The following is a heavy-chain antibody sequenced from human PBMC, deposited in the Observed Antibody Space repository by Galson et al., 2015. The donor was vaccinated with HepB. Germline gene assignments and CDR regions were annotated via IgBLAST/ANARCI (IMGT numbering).Heavy chain of an antibody. D-gene: IGHD4-23*01. CDR3: ARVFSPDYGGNYLDY. V-gene: IGHV1-18*01. CDR2: ISGYNGYT. Sequence: SVKVSCRASGYTFISYGISWVRQAPGQGLEWMGWISGYNGYTSYAQKLQDKVTMTTDTSTSTAYMELRSLRSDDTAVYYCARVFSPDYGGNYLDYWGQGTLVTVSS. J-gene: IGHJ4*02. CDR1: GYTFISYG.